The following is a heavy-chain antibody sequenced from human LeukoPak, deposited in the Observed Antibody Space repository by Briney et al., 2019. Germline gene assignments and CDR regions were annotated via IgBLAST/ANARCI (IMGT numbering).Heavy chain of an antibody. J-gene: IGHJ4*02. D-gene: IGHD2-2*02. V-gene: IGHV4-59*08. CDR2: IYYSGST. Sequence: SETLSLTCTVSGGPISSYYWSWIRQPPGKGLEWIGYIYYSGSTNYNPSLKSRVTISVDTSKNQFSLKLSSVTAADTAVYYCARHGGRYQLLYLEFDYWGQGTLVTVSS. CDR1: GGPISSYY. CDR3: ARHGGRYQLLYLEFDY.